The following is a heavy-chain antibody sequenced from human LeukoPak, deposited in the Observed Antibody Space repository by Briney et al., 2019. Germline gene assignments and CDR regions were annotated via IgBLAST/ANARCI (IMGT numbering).Heavy chain of an antibody. CDR1: GFTLSSYA. V-gene: IGHV3-23*01. J-gene: IGHJ4*02. CDR2: ISVSGNS. Sequence: GGSLRLSCAACGFTLSSYAMSWVRQGPGKGLEGVSAISVSGNSYHADSVKGRFTISRDSSKNTLYLQMNSLRAGGAAVYYCAKAPVTTCSGAYCYPFDYWSQGTLVTVSS. D-gene: IGHD2-15*01. CDR3: AKAPVTTCSGAYCYPFDY.